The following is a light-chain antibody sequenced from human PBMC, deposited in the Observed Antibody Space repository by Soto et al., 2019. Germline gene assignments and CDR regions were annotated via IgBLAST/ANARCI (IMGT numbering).Light chain of an antibody. J-gene: IGKJ2*01. CDR2: GAV. Sequence: EIVMTQSPVTLSVSPGERATLSCRASQSVGGDLAWYQQIPGQAPRLLFYGAVTRATGVAARFSGGGSGTEFTLTVDSLQSEDLAIYYCQQYYAWPRTFGQGTKLEI. CDR3: QQYYAWPRT. V-gene: IGKV3-15*01. CDR1: QSVGGD.